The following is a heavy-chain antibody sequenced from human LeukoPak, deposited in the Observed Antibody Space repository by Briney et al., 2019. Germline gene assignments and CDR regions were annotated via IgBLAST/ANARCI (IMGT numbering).Heavy chain of an antibody. J-gene: IGHJ4*02. Sequence: GGSLSLSCAASGFTFDDYAMHWVRQAPGKGLEGVAGISWNSGSTVYADSVKGRFTISRDNAKNSLYLQMDRLRAEDMGLYYCAKDIADSGYDSGGFDYWGQGTLVTVSS. CDR1: GFTFDDYA. CDR2: ISWNSGST. D-gene: IGHD5-12*01. CDR3: AKDIADSGYDSGGFDY. V-gene: IGHV3-9*03.